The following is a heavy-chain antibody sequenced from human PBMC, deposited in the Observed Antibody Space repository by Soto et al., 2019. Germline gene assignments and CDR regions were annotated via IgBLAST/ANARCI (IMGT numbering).Heavy chain of an antibody. V-gene: IGHV3-23*01. CDR2: ISGSGGST. Sequence: GGSLRLSCAASGFTFSSYAMSWVRQSPGKGLEWVSAISGSGGSTYYADSVKGRFTISRDNSKNTLYLQMNSLRAEDTAVYYCAKGPPYCSSTSCPYYYYYGMDVWGQGTTVTVSS. J-gene: IGHJ6*02. CDR3: AKGPPYCSSTSCPYYYYYGMDV. D-gene: IGHD2-2*01. CDR1: GFTFSSYA.